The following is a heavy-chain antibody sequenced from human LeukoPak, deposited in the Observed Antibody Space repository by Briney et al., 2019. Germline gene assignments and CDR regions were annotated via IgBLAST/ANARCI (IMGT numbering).Heavy chain of an antibody. J-gene: IGHJ4*02. V-gene: IGHV3-21*04. Sequence: PGGSLRLSCAASGFTFRSYSMNWVRQAPGKGLEWVSSITGSSSYIYYADSVKGRFTISRDNSKNTLYLQMNSLRAEDTAVYYCAKSTDWLWGPRHFDYWGQGTLVTVSS. D-gene: IGHD5-18*01. CDR2: ITGSSSYI. CDR1: GFTFRSYS. CDR3: AKSTDWLWGPRHFDY.